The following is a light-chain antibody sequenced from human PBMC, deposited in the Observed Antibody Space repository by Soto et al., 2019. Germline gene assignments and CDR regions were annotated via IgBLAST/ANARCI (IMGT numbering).Light chain of an antibody. CDR2: GAS. Sequence: EIVLTQSPGTLSLSPGERATLSCRASQSVNSKYLAWYQQKPGQGPRPLMYGASTRATGIPDRFSGSGSGTDFTLTISRLEPEDFAVYYCQQYDSQPRTFGQGTNVEIE. CDR1: QSVNSKY. CDR3: QQYDSQPRT. V-gene: IGKV3-20*01. J-gene: IGKJ1*01.